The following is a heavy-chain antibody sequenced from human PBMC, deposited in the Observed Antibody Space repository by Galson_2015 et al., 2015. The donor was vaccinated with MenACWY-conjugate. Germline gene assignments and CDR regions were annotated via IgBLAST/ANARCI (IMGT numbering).Heavy chain of an antibody. V-gene: IGHV3-30*18. D-gene: IGHD2-2*01. CDR2: ISYDGSNK. CDR1: GFTFSSYG. J-gene: IGHJ6*02. CDR3: AEDHGDIVVVPAAIPNYYYYGMDV. Sequence: SLRLSCAASGFTFSSYGMHWVRQAPGEGLEWVAVISYDGSNKYYADSVKGRFTISRDNSKNTLYLQMNSLRAEDTAVFYCAEDHGDIVVVPAAIPNYYYYGMDVWGQGTTVTVSS.